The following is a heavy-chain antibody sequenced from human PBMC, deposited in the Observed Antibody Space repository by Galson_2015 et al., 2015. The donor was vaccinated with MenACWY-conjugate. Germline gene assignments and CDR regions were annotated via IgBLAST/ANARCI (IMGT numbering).Heavy chain of an antibody. J-gene: IGHJ6*02. Sequence: SVKVSCKASGFTFTSSAMQWVRQARGQRLEWIGWIVVGSGNTNYAQKFQERVTITRDMSTSTAYMELSSLRSEDTAVYYCAADGVGGSGSHLYYYGMDVWGQGTTVTVSS. CDR1: GFTFTSSA. V-gene: IGHV1-58*02. CDR2: IVVGSGNT. D-gene: IGHD3-10*01. CDR3: AADGVGGSGSHLYYYGMDV.